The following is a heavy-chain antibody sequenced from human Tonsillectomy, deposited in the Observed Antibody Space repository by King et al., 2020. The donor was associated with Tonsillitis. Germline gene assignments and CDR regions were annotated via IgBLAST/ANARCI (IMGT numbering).Heavy chain of an antibody. D-gene: IGHD5-12*01. CDR3: VHRLGARGDSGYDWVGFDY. CDR2: IYWNDDN. CDR1: GFSLTTSGVG. V-gene: IGHV2-5*01. J-gene: IGHJ4*02. Sequence: TLQESGPTLVKPTQTLTLTCTFSGFSLTTSGVGVGWIRQPPGKALEWLALIYWNDDNYYSPSLKSRLTITKDTSKNQVVLAMTNMDPVDTATYYCVHRLGARGDSGYDWVGFDYWGQGTLVTVSS.